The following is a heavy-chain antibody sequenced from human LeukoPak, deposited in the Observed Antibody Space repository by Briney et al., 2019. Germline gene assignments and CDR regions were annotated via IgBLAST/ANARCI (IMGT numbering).Heavy chain of an antibody. CDR1: GFTFSSYW. V-gene: IGHV3-7*01. D-gene: IGHD6-19*01. Sequence: GGSLRLSCAASGFTFSSYWMSWVRQAPGKGLEWVANIKQGGSEKHYVDSVKGRFTISRDNAKNSLYLQMNSLRAEDTAVYYCARARGVAAPGDYWGQGTLVTVSS. CDR3: ARARGVAAPGDY. J-gene: IGHJ4*02. CDR2: IKQGGSEK.